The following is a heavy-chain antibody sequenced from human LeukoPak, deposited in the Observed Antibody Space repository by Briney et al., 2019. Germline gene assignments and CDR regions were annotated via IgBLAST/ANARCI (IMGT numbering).Heavy chain of an antibody. CDR2: ITWNSDTI. J-gene: IGHJ6*03. Sequence: PGRSLRLSCAASGFTFDDYVMHWVRQAPGKGLEWVSGITWNSDTIAYADSVKGRFTISRDNAKNSLYLQMNSLRAEDTAVYYCARAVAYYDILTGYSHYYYMDVWGKGTTVTVSS. D-gene: IGHD3-9*01. V-gene: IGHV3-9*01. CDR3: ARAVAYYDILTGYSHYYYMDV. CDR1: GFTFDDYV.